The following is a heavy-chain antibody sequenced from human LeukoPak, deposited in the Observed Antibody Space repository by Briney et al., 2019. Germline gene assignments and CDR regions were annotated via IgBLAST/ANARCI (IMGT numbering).Heavy chain of an antibody. CDR1: GFTFSSYA. J-gene: IGHJ4*02. V-gene: IGHV3-23*01. Sequence: AGGSLRLSCAASGFTFSSYAMSWVRQAPGKGLEWVSAISGSGGSTYYADSVKGRFTISRDNSKNTLYLQMNSLRAEDTAVYYCANPYYYDSSGYYSDYWGQGTLVTVSS. CDR2: ISGSGGST. D-gene: IGHD3-22*01. CDR3: ANPYYYDSSGYYSDY.